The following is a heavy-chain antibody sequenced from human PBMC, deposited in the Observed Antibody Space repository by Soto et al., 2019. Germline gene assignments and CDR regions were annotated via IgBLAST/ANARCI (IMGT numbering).Heavy chain of an antibody. D-gene: IGHD3-9*01. CDR2: IYPGDSDT. Sequence: GESLKISCKGSGYSFTSYWIGWVRQMPGKGLEWMGIIYPGDSDTRYSPSFQGQVTISADRSISTAYLQWSSLKASDTAMYYCARAYYDILTGKLSYYYGMDVWGQGTTVTVSS. J-gene: IGHJ6*02. CDR1: GYSFTSYW. V-gene: IGHV5-51*01. CDR3: ARAYYDILTGKLSYYYGMDV.